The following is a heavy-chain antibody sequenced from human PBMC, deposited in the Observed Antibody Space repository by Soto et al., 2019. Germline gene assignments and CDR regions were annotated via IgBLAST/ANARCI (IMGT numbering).Heavy chain of an antibody. J-gene: IGHJ6*02. D-gene: IGHD3-16*01. CDR2: IDPIDSYT. V-gene: IGHV5-10-1*01. CDR1: GYSFTSYW. CDR3: ARRAHMSRRGETFSYYYYGMDG. Sequence: GESLKISCKGSGYSFTSYWISWVRQMPGKGLEWMGRIDPIDSYTNYSPSFQGHVTISADKSISTAYLQWSSLKASDTAMYYCARRAHMSRRGETFSYYYYGMDGWGQGNTVTFSS.